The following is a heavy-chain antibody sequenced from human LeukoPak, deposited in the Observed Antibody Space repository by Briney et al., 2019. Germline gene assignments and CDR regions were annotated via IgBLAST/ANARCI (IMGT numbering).Heavy chain of an antibody. D-gene: IGHD3-16*01. Sequence: PGGALRLSCAASGFTFRNAWMSWVRQAPGEGLEWVGRIKSKVDGGTTDYAAPVKGRFTISRDDSKNTQCLQMNSLKTEDTAVYYCTSISASVLGESFDYWGQGTLVTVSS. CDR1: GFTFRNAW. CDR2: IKSKVDGGTT. J-gene: IGHJ4*02. CDR3: TSISASVLGESFDY. V-gene: IGHV3-15*01.